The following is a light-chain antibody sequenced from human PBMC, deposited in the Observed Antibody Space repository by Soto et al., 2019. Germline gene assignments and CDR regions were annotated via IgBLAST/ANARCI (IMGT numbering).Light chain of an antibody. Sequence: QSVLTQPPSVSEAPRQRVTISCSGSSSNIGTNAVNWYQQLPGKAAQLLIYYDDSLPSGVSDRFFCSKSVTSSSLAISGVHPAEEDDYYCAAWDDSMKGVVFGGGTKLTVL. CDR2: YDD. CDR1: SSNIGTNA. CDR3: AAWDDSMKGVV. J-gene: IGLJ2*01. V-gene: IGLV1-36*01.